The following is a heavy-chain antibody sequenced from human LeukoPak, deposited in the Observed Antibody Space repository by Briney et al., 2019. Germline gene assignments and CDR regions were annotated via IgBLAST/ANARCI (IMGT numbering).Heavy chain of an antibody. CDR1: GYTFTSYG. J-gene: IGHJ4*02. CDR2: ISAYNGNT. Sequence: ASVKVSCKASGYTFTSYGISWVRQAPGQGLEWMGWISAYNGNTNYAQKLQGRVTMTTDTSTSTAYMELRSLRSDDTAVYYCARIVDYYDSSGYKDWGQGTLVTASS. D-gene: IGHD3-22*01. CDR3: ARIVDYYDSSGYKD. V-gene: IGHV1-18*01.